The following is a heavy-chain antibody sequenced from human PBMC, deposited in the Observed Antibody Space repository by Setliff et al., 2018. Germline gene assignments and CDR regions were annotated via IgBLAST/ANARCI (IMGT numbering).Heavy chain of an antibody. CDR3: ARHLVVVPAATYGMDV. J-gene: IGHJ6*02. D-gene: IGHD2-2*01. Sequence: GESLKISCKGSGYSFTTYWIGWVRQMPGKGLEWMGIIFPGDSNTKYSPSFQGQVTISVDKSINTAYLQWSSLKASDTAMYYCARHLVVVPAATYGMDVWGQGTTVTVSS. CDR1: GYSFTTYW. CDR2: IFPGDSNT. V-gene: IGHV5-51*01.